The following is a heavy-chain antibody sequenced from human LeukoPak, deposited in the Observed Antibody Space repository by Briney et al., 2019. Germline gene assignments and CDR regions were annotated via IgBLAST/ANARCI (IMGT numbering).Heavy chain of an antibody. CDR1: GYTFTSYY. CDR3: ARDGGDYLIDY. CDR2: INPSGGRS. V-gene: IGHV1-46*01. Sequence: GASVTVSCKASGYTFTSYYMHWVRQAPGQGLEWMEIINPSGGRSSYAQKFQGRVTMTRDTSTSTVYMELSSLRSADTAVYYCARDGGDYLIDYWGQGTLVTVSS. J-gene: IGHJ4*02. D-gene: IGHD4-17*01.